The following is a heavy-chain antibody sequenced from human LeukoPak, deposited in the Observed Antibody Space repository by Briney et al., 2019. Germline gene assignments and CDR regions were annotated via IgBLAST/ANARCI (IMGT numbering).Heavy chain of an antibody. CDR2: IYYSGST. D-gene: IGHD4-23*01. Sequence: SQTLSLTCTVSGGSISSGGYYWSWIRQHPGKGLEWIGYIYYSGSTYYNPSLKSRVTISVDTSKNQFSLKLSSVTAADTVVYYSARDTVADHRFDYWGQGTLVTVSS. V-gene: IGHV4-31*03. J-gene: IGHJ4*02. CDR1: GGSISSGGYY. CDR3: ARDTVADHRFDY.